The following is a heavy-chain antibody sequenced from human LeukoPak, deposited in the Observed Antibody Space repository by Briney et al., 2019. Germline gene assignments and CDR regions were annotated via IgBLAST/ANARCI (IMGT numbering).Heavy chain of an antibody. D-gene: IGHD4-23*01. CDR1: SGSISSSSPY. V-gene: IGHV4-39*01. J-gene: IGHJ3*02. Sequence: SETLSLTCTVSSGSISSSSPYWGWIRQPPGKGLEWIGSIFYRGSTYYNPSLKSRVTISIDTSKNQFSLKLSSVTAADTAVYYCARHKSWWELHAFDIWGQGTLVTVSS. CDR3: ARHKSWWELHAFDI. CDR2: IFYRGST.